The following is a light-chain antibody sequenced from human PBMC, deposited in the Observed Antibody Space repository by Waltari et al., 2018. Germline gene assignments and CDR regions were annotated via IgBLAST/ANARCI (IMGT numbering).Light chain of an antibody. CDR2: DVS. V-gene: IGLV2-14*03. J-gene: IGLJ1*01. CDR3: TSFTSSRTYV. CDR1: SSDVGGYAY. Sequence: QSALTQPVSVSGSPGTSIAISCPGPSSDVGGYAYSSWYQQHPGKVPKRMFYDVSARPSGVSNRFSGSKSGNTASLTISGLQAEDEADYYCTSFTSSRTYVFGTGTKVTVL.